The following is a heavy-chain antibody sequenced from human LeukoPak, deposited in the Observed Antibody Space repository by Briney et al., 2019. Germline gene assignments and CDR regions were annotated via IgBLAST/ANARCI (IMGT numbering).Heavy chain of an antibody. V-gene: IGHV4-59*01. J-gene: IGHJ4*02. CDR3: ARGTDSSGYYFTYYFDY. D-gene: IGHD3-22*01. CDR1: GGSISSYY. Sequence: PSETLSLTCTVSGGSISSYYWSWIRQPPGKGLEWIGYIYYSGSANYNPSLKSRVTISVDTSKNQFSLKLSSVTAADTAVYYCARGTDSSGYYFTYYFDYWGQGTLVTVSS. CDR2: IYYSGSA.